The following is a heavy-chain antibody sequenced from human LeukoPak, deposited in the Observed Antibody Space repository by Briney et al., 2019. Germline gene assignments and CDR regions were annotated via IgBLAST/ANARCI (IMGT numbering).Heavy chain of an antibody. J-gene: IGHJ5*02. CDR2: IYPGDSDT. CDR1: GYSFTSYW. CDR3: ARLLNIAAAPNWFDP. V-gene: IGHV5-51*01. Sequence: GESLKISCKGSGYSFTSYWIGWVRQMPGKGLEWMGIIYPGDSDTRYSPSFQGQVTISADKSISTAYLQWSSLKASDTAMYYCARLLNIAAAPNWFDPWGQGTLVTVSS. D-gene: IGHD6-13*01.